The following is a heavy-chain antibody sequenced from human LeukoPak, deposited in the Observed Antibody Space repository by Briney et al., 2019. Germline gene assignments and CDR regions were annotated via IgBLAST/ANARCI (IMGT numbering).Heavy chain of an antibody. CDR3: AGKEYSSSWGDAFDI. D-gene: IGHD6-13*01. CDR2: IYYSGST. Sequence: SETLSLTCTVSGGSISSSSYYWGWVRQPPGKGLEWIGSIYYSGSTYYNPSLKSRLTISVDTSKNQFSLKLSSVTAADTAVYYCAGKEYSSSWGDAFDIWGQGTMVTVSS. J-gene: IGHJ3*02. CDR1: GGSISSSSYY. V-gene: IGHV4-39*07.